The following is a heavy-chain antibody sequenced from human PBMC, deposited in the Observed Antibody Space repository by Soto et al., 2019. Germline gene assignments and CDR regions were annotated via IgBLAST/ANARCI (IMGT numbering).Heavy chain of an antibody. CDR3: AEGRGALTVVSNWFDP. V-gene: IGHV3-9*01. J-gene: IGHJ5*02. CDR2: INWNSGIT. D-gene: IGHD3-22*01. CDR1: GFTFEDHA. Sequence: EVQLVESGGGLVQPGRSLRLSCAAIGFTFEDHAMHWIRQVPGKGLEWVAGINWNSGITGYADSVKGRFTISRDNANNSLHLEMNSLKTEDTAFYYCAEGRGALTVVSNWFDPWGQGTLVTVSS.